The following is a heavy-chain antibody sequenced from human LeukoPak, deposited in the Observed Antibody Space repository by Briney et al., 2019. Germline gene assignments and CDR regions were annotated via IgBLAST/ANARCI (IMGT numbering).Heavy chain of an antibody. D-gene: IGHD1-14*01. CDR3: AKDRHLTQYYFDY. J-gene: IGHJ4*02. CDR1: GFTFSSYA. CDR2: ISGSGGST. Sequence: PGGSLRLSCAASGFTFSSYAMSWVRQAPGKGLEWVSAISGSGGSTYYADSVKGRFTISRDNSKNTLYLQMNSPRAEDTAVYYCAKDRHLTQYYFDYWGQGTLVTVSS. V-gene: IGHV3-23*01.